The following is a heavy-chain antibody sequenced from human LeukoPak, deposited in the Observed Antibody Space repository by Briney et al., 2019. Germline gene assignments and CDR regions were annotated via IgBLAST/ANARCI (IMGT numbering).Heavy chain of an antibody. CDR1: GFTVSSNY. CDR2: IYSGGST. J-gene: IGHJ4*02. CDR3: ARVVYGGKDWYFDY. D-gene: IGHD4-23*01. V-gene: IGHV3-53*01. Sequence: GGSLRLSCAASGFTVSSNYMSWVRQAPGKGLEWVSVIYSGGSTYYADSVKGRFTISRDNPKNTLYLQMNSLRAEDTAVYYCARVVYGGKDWYFDYWGQGTLVTVSS.